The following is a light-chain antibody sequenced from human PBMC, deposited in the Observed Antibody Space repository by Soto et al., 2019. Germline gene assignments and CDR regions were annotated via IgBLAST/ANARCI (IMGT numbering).Light chain of an antibody. CDR3: QQYNSYST. J-gene: IGKJ1*01. CDR2: KAS. CDR1: QSIGSW. Sequence: DIQMTQSPSTLSAFVGDRVTITCRASQSIGSWLAWYQQKPGKAPKLLIYKASSLESGLASRFSGSGSGTEFPLTISSLQPDDFATYYFQQYNSYSTFGQGTKVEIK. V-gene: IGKV1-5*03.